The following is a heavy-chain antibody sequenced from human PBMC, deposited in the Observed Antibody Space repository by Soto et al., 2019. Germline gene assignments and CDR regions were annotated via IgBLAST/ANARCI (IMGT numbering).Heavy chain of an antibody. CDR3: ARDCSGGSCYSYFQH. CDR1: GYTFTSYG. J-gene: IGHJ1*01. V-gene: IGHV1-18*01. D-gene: IGHD2-15*01. Sequence: GASVKVSCKASGYTFTSYGISWVRQAPGQGLEWMGWISAYNGNTNYAQKLQGRVTMTTDTSTSTAYMELRSLRSDDTAVYYCARDCSGGSCYSYFQHWGQGTLVTVSS. CDR2: ISAYNGNT.